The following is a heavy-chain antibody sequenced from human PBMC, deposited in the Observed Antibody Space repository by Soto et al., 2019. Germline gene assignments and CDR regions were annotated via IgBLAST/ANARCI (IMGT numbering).Heavy chain of an antibody. CDR3: ARPKQGIFLHRETTVTTGYYYYGMDV. J-gene: IGHJ6*02. CDR1: GGTFSSYA. CDR2: IIPIFGTA. Sequence: ASVKVSCKASGGTFSSYAISWVRQAPGQGLEWMGGIIPIFGTANYAQKFQGRVTITADESTSTAYMELSSLRSEDTAVYYCARPKQGIFLHRETTVTTGYYYYGMDVWGQGTTVTVSS. V-gene: IGHV1-69*13. D-gene: IGHD4-17*01.